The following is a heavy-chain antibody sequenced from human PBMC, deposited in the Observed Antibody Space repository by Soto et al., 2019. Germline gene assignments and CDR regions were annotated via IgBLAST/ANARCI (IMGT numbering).Heavy chain of an antibody. J-gene: IGHJ5*02. CDR1: GYSFTTYY. CDR3: ARDRTAFCTPGLCQSRTGFDL. D-gene: IGHD2-8*01. V-gene: IGHV1-46*01. CDR2: INPGGGTT. Sequence: QDQLVQSGTEVKKPGASVRVSCKASGYSFTTYYAHWVRQAPGQGLEWMGIINPGGGTTSSAQKYPGSVTFTRDTSPKSVYMERGSLRTEDTAVYFCARDRTAFCTPGLCQSRTGFDLWGQGTLVIVSS.